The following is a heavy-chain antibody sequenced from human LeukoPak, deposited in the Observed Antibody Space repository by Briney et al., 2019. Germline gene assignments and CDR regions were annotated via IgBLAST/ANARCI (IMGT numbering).Heavy chain of an antibody. V-gene: IGHV4-39*01. CDR2: IYYSGST. CDR1: GGSISSSSYY. J-gene: IGHJ5*02. CDR3: ARAYYDILTGYFAWKNRFDP. D-gene: IGHD3-9*01. Sequence: SETLSLTCTVSGGSISSSSYYWGWIRQPPGKGLEWIGSIYYSGSTYYNPSLKSRVTISVDTSKNQFSLKLSSVTAADTAVYYCARAYYDILTGYFAWKNRFDPWGQGTLVTVSS.